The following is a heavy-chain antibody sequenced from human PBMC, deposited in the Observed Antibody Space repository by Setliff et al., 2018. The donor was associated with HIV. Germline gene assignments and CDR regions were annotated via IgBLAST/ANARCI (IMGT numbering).Heavy chain of an antibody. D-gene: IGHD6-19*01. Sequence: ASVKVSCKASGFTLANNYIHWVRQAPGLGLEWMGWINPHSGNTDFAQRFQGRITMTRDTSINTVYMDLSRLTSDDTGIYYCARGGALSGFFFPNWLDPWGQGTLVTVSS. V-gene: IGHV1-2*02. CDR1: GFTLANNY. CDR2: INPHSGNT. CDR3: ARGGALSGFFFPNWLDP. J-gene: IGHJ5*02.